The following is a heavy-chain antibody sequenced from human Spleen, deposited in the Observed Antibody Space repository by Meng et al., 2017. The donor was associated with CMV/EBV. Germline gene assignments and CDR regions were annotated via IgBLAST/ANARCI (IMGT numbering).Heavy chain of an antibody. V-gene: IGHV3-30*19. D-gene: IGHD2-2*01. CDR2: LSGDGNKI. J-gene: IGHJ6*02. CDR1: GFTFSSYG. CDR3: ARGASGASESVWRFKVVPAPKTSHYAMDV. Sequence: GESLKISCAASGFTFSSYGMHWVRQAPGKGLEWVAGLSGDGNKIYYADSVRGRFAISRDNSMSTLYMEIYSLRPEDTAVYYCARGASGASESVWRFKVVPAPKTSHYAMDVWGQGTTVTVSS.